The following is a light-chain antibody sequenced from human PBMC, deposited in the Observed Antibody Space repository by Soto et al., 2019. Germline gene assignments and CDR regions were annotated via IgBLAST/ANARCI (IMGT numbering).Light chain of an antibody. CDR1: QDMKNY. Sequence: DIQMTQSPSSLSASVGDRVTITCQASQDMKNYLNWYQQKPGKAPKLLIYEASNLETGVPSRFSGSGSGRTFTFSISSLQPEDIATYYCQQCDDFITFGGGTRIEIK. CDR3: QQCDDFIT. CDR2: EAS. V-gene: IGKV1-33*01. J-gene: IGKJ4*01.